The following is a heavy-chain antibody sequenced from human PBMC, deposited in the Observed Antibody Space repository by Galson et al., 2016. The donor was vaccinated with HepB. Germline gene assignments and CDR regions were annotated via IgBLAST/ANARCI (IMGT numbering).Heavy chain of an antibody. V-gene: IGHV1-18*01. CDR1: GYTCNTYG. Sequence: SVKVSCKASGYTCNTYGISWVRQAPGQGLEWMGWISAYNGNTNYAQKLQGRVTMPTDTSTSTAYMELRSLRSDDTAVYYCATVLWFGELSRFDYWGQGTLVTVFS. CDR2: ISAYNGNT. D-gene: IGHD3-10*01. J-gene: IGHJ4*02. CDR3: ATVLWFGELSRFDY.